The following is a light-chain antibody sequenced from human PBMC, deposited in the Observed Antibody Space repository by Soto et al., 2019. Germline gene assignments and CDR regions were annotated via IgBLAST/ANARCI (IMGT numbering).Light chain of an antibody. J-gene: IGKJ1*01. Sequence: DIPMTQSPSTLSVSLGERVTINCRASQSVNKWLAWFQQKPGKVPKLLIYDASTRQTGVPSRFGGSGSGTEFTLTISGLQSDDFATYYCQQYNSYSPWTFGPGTRVDIK. CDR3: QQYNSYSPWT. CDR2: DAS. CDR1: QSVNKW. V-gene: IGKV1-5*01.